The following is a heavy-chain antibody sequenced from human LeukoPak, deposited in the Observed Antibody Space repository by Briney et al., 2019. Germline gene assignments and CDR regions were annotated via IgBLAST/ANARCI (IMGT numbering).Heavy chain of an antibody. D-gene: IGHD1-26*01. Sequence: GGSLRLSCAASGFTFSSYGMHWVRQAPGKGLEWVAFIRYDGSNKYYADSVKGRFTISRDNSKNTLYLQMNSLRAEDTAVYYCAKVRGSYGWYFDLWGRGTLVTVSS. CDR2: IRYDGSNK. V-gene: IGHV3-30*02. CDR3: AKVRGSYGWYFDL. J-gene: IGHJ2*01. CDR1: GFTFSSYG.